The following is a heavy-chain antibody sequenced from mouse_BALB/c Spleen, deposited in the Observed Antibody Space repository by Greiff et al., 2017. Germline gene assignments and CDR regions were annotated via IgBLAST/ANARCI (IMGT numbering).Heavy chain of an antibody. J-gene: IGHJ4*01. CDR3: AKEFNYYGTSDAMDY. CDR1: GYTFTSYV. CDR2: INPYNDGT. V-gene: IGHV1-14*01. D-gene: IGHD1-1*01. Sequence: VQLQQSGPELVKPGASVKMSCKASGYTFTSYVMHWVKQKPGQGLEWIGYINPYNDGTKYNEKFKGKATLTSDKSSSTAYMELSSLTSEDSAVYYCAKEFNYYGTSDAMDYWGQGTSVTVSS.